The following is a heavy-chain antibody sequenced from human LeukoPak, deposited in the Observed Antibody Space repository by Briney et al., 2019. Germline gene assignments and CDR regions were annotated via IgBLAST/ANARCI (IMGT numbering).Heavy chain of an antibody. CDR2: IYYSGST. Sequence: TSETLSLTCTVSGGSISSYYWSWIRQPPGKGLEWIGYIYYSGSTNYNPSLKSRVTISVDTSKNQFSLKLSSVTAADTAVYYCARLVVPAAMGNWFDPWGQGTLVTVSS. D-gene: IGHD2-2*01. J-gene: IGHJ5*02. CDR1: GGSISSYY. V-gene: IGHV4-59*01. CDR3: ARLVVPAAMGNWFDP.